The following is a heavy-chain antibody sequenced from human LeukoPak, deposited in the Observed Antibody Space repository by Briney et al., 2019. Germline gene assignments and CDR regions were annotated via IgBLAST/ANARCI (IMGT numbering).Heavy chain of an antibody. CDR1: GFTVSSNY. CDR2: IDSGGST. CDR3: ARDPSDYYDSSGYYGSRVGY. V-gene: IGHV3-66*02. Sequence: GSLRLSCAASGFTVSSNYMSWVRQAPGEGLEWVSVIDSGGSTYYADSVKGRFTISRDNSKNTLYLQMNSLRAEDTAVYYCARDPSDYYDSSGYYGSRVGYWGQGTLVTVSS. J-gene: IGHJ4*02. D-gene: IGHD3-22*01.